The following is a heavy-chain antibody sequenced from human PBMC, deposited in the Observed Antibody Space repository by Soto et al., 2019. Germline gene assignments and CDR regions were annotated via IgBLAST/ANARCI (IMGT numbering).Heavy chain of an antibody. CDR3: VKSRGGNNSDCLD. J-gene: IGHJ1*01. D-gene: IGHD1-20*01. V-gene: IGHV3-64D*06. CDR2: VRGNGDPP. Sequence: WGALRVSCSASGFTFSSYAMHWVRQAPGKRLEYVSGVRGNGDPPFYADSVKGRFTISSDNSKNTLYLQMSSLSADDTAVYYCVKSRGGNNSDCLDWGKGALV. CDR1: GFTFSSYA.